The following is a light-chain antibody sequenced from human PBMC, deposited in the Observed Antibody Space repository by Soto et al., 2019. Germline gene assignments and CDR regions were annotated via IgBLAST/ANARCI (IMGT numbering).Light chain of an antibody. Sequence: EIVLVQSPGTLSLSPGERATLSCRASQSVSNNYLAWYQQKPGQAPRLLIYGASSRATGVPDRLSGSGTGTDFSLTITRLEHEDFAVYYCQQYGVSPLMFTFGQGTKVGVK. CDR1: QSVSNNY. CDR2: GAS. CDR3: QQYGVSPLMFT. J-gene: IGKJ2*01. V-gene: IGKV3-20*01.